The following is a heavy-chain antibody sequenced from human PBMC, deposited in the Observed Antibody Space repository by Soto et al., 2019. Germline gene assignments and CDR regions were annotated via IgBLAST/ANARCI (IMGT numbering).Heavy chain of an antibody. J-gene: IGHJ6*02. D-gene: IGHD3-3*01. CDR2: IYYSGST. Sequence: NPSETLSLTCTVSGGSISSYYWSWIRQPPGKGLEWIGYIYYSGSTNYNPSLKSRVTISVDTSKNQFSLKLSSVTAADTAVYYCARISRDFWSDHGMDVWGQGTTVTVSS. V-gene: IGHV4-59*01. CDR3: ARISRDFWSDHGMDV. CDR1: GGSISSYY.